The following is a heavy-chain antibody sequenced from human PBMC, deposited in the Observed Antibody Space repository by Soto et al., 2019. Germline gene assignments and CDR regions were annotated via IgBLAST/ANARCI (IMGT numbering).Heavy chain of an antibody. V-gene: IGHV1-69*13. D-gene: IGHD1-1*01. CDR1: GGTFSSYA. J-gene: IGHJ6*02. CDR2: IIPIFGTA. Sequence: ASVKVSCKASGGTFSSYAISWVRQAPGQGLEWMGGIIPIFGTANYAQKFQGRVTITADESTSTAYMELSSLRSEDTAVYYCARDSTTGTTFQHLISYYYYGMDVWGQGTTVTVSS. CDR3: ARDSTTGTTFQHLISYYYYGMDV.